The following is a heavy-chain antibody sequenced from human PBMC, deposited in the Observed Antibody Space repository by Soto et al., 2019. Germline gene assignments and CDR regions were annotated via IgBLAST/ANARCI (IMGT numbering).Heavy chain of an antibody. CDR1: GFTFSRYG. CDR2: ISCDGSNK. CDR3: AKDVYRTTVTTEFDY. D-gene: IGHD4-17*01. V-gene: IGHV3-30*18. J-gene: IGHJ4*02. Sequence: QVQLVESGGGVVQPGRSLRLSCAASGFTFSRYGMHWVRQAPGKGLEWVAVISCDGSNKYYADSVKGRFTISRDNSKHTLYLQMNSLRAEDTAVYYCAKDVYRTTVTTEFDYWGQGTLVTVSS.